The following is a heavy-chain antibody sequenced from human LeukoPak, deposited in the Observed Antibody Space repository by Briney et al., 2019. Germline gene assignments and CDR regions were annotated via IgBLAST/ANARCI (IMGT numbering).Heavy chain of an antibody. D-gene: IGHD3-3*01. CDR3: ASGYDFWSGLDY. CDR2: IIPIFGTA. J-gene: IGHJ4*02. Sequence: VASVKVSCKASGGTFSSYAISWVRQAPGQGLEWMGGIIPIFGTANYAQKFQGRVTITTDESTSTAYMELSSLSSEDTAVYYCASGYDFWSGLDYWGQGTLVTVSS. CDR1: GGTFSSYA. V-gene: IGHV1-69*05.